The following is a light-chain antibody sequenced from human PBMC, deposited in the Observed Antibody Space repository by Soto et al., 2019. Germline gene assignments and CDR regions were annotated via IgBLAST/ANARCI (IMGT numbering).Light chain of an antibody. CDR2: GAS. J-gene: IGKJ1*01. Sequence: EIVLTQSPATLSVSPGERATLSCRASQSISSKLAWYQQKPGPAPRLLIYGASTRATGIPVRFSGSGSGTEFTPTISSLQPDDFATYYCQQYNTFWTFGQGTKVDIK. CDR1: QSISSK. V-gene: IGKV3-15*01. CDR3: QQYNTFWT.